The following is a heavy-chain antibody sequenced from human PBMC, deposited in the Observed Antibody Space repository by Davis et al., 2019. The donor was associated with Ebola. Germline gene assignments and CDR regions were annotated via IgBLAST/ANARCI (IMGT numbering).Heavy chain of an antibody. CDR1: GFTFSSYA. Sequence: PGGSLRLSCAASGFTFSSYAMSWVRQAPGKGLEWVSAISGSGDTTYYADSVKGRFTISRDNSKNTLYLQMNSLRAEDTAVYYCARGDGYDDAFDIWGQGTMVTVSS. D-gene: IGHD5-12*01. V-gene: IGHV3-23*01. J-gene: IGHJ3*02. CDR3: ARGDGYDDAFDI. CDR2: ISGSGDTT.